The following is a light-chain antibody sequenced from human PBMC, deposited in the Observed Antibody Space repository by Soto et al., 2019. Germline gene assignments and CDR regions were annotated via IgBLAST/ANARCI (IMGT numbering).Light chain of an antibody. Sequence: QSVLTQPPSASGTPGQRVTISCSGSSSNIGTNYIYWYQQFPGTAPKLLIYRNNQRPSGVPDRFSGSKSDTSASLAISGLRSEDEADYYCATWDDSLSGWVFGGGTQLTVL. V-gene: IGLV1-47*01. CDR3: ATWDDSLSGWV. CDR2: RNN. CDR1: SSNIGTNY. J-gene: IGLJ3*02.